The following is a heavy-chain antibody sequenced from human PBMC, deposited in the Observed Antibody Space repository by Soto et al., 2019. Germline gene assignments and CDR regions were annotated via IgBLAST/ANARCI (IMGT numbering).Heavy chain of an antibody. CDR2: IKQDGSET. J-gene: IGHJ4*02. CDR3: AGDGRYSGPLRY. CDR1: GFTFSSYW. V-gene: IGHV3-7*05. D-gene: IGHD5-12*01. Sequence: EVQLVESGGGLVRPGGSLRLSCAASGFTFSSYWMSWVRQAPGKGLECVANIKQDGSETYYVDSVKGRFTISSDNAKNSLYLQMNSLRAEDTAVYYCAGDGRYSGPLRYWGQGTLVTVSS.